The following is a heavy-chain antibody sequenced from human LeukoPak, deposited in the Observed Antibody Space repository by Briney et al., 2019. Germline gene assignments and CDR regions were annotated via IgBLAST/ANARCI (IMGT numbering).Heavy chain of an antibody. V-gene: IGHV4-4*02. CDR3: ARDGQDDDYGDYEDWFDP. J-gene: IGHJ5*02. CDR1: GGSISSSNW. Sequence: SETLSLTCAVSGGSISSSNWWSWVRQPPGKGLEWIGSIYYSGSTYYNPSLKSRVTISVDTSKNQFSLKLSSVTAADTAVYYCARDGQDDDYGDYEDWFDPWGQGTLVTVSS. CDR2: IYYSGST. D-gene: IGHD4-17*01.